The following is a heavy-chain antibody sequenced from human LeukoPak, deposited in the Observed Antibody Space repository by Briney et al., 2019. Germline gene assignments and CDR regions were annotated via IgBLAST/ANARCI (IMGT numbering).Heavy chain of an antibody. CDR2: IRSKANSYAT. J-gene: IGHJ4*02. D-gene: IGHD3-22*01. V-gene: IGHV3-73*01. CDR1: GFTFSGSA. Sequence: PGGSLRLSCAASGFTFSGSAMHWVRQASGKGLVWVGRIRSKANSYATAYAASVKGRFTISRDDSKNTAYLQMNSLKTEDTAVYYCTSLNYYDSSGYYSGDFDYWGQGTLVTVSS. CDR3: TSLNYYDSSGYYSGDFDY.